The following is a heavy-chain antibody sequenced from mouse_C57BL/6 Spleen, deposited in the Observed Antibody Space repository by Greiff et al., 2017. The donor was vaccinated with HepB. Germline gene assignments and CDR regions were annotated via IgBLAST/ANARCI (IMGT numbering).Heavy chain of an antibody. Sequence: EVQLQQSGPELVKPGASVKISCKASGYTFTDYYMNWVKQSHGKSLEWIGDINPNNGGTSYNQKFKGKATLTVDKSSSTAYMELRSLTSEDSAVYYCARKGFITTVVATSEYFDYWGQGTTLTVSS. D-gene: IGHD1-1*01. J-gene: IGHJ2*01. CDR2: INPNNGGT. CDR1: GYTFTDYY. CDR3: ARKGFITTVVATSEYFDY. V-gene: IGHV1-26*01.